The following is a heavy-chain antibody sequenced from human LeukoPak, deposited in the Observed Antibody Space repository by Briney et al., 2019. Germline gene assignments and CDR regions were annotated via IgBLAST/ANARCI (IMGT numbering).Heavy chain of an antibody. CDR3: ARGENGVGATTVAFDY. V-gene: IGHV3-66*02. CDR1: GFTVRSNY. CDR2: IYSGGST. Sequence: GGSLRLSCAASGFTVRSNYMSWVRQAPGKGLEWISVIYSGGSTYYADSVKGRFTISRDNSKNTLYLQMNSLRAEGTAVYYCARGENGVGATTVAFDYWGQGTLVTVSS. J-gene: IGHJ4*02. D-gene: IGHD1-26*01.